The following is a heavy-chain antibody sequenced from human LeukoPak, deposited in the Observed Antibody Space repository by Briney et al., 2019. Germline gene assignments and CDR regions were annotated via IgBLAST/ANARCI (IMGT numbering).Heavy chain of an antibody. V-gene: IGHV4-38-2*02. CDR3: ARDRQNGYFDL. D-gene: IGHD1-1*01. CDR2: IYHSGST. J-gene: IGHJ2*01. CDR1: GYSISSGYY. Sequence: PSETLSLTCTVSGYSISSGYYWGWIRQPPGKGLEWIGSIYHSGSTYYNPSLKSRVTISVDTSKNQFSLKLSSVTAADTAVYYCARDRQNGYFDLWGRGTLVTVFS.